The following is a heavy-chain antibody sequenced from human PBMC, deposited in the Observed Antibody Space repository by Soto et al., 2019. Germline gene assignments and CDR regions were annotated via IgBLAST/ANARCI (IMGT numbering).Heavy chain of an antibody. V-gene: IGHV3-30*18. CDR3: AKERKGADS. CDR2: ISYDGTTT. Sequence: QVQLVESGGGVVQPGRSLRLSCAASGFTFSSYEMHWVRQAPGKGLDWVAIISYDGTTTYYADSVKGRFIISRDNSKNTLYLQMNSLRPEDTAVYYCAKERKGADSWGQGTLVTVSS. CDR1: GFTFSSYE. J-gene: IGHJ4*02.